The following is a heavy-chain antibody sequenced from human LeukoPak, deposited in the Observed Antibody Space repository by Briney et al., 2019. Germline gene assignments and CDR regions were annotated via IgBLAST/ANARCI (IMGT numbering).Heavy chain of an antibody. V-gene: IGHV3-23*01. CDR2: FSDGGGGT. CDR3: AKHQTRDGYNRVGVDY. Sequence: GGSLRLSCAASGFTFSSSAMSWVRQAPGKGLEWVSTFSDGGGGTYYADSVKGRFTISRDNSKNTLYLQMSSLRSEDTAVYYCAKHQTRDGYNRVGVDYWGQGTLVTVSS. D-gene: IGHD5-24*01. J-gene: IGHJ4*02. CDR1: GFTFSSSA.